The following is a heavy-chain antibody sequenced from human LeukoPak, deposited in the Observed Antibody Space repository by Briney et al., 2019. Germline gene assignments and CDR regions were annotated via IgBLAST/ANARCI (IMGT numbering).Heavy chain of an antibody. D-gene: IGHD2-15*01. J-gene: IGHJ4*02. CDR1: GFTFSSYA. CDR3: AKRQGASGRIGYFDY. CDR2: INNSGGST. Sequence: PGGSLRLSCAASGFTFSSYAMSWVRQAPGKGLEWVSTINNSGGSTYYTDSVKGRFTISRDNSKNTLYPQMNSLRAEDTAVYYCAKRQGASGRIGYFDYWGQGTLVTVSS. V-gene: IGHV3-23*01.